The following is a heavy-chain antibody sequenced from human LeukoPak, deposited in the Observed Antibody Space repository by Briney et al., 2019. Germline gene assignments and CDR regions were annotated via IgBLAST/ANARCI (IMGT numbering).Heavy chain of an antibody. CDR2: ISSSSSTI. Sequence: GGSLRLSCAASGFTFSSYAMSWVRQAPGKGLEWVSYISSSSSTIYYADSVKGRFTISRDNAKNSLYLQMNSLRAEDTAVYYCARDRGRYSSSWGGDYWGQGTLVTVSS. CDR3: ARDRGRYSSSWGGDY. J-gene: IGHJ4*02. D-gene: IGHD6-13*01. CDR1: GFTFSSYA. V-gene: IGHV3-48*01.